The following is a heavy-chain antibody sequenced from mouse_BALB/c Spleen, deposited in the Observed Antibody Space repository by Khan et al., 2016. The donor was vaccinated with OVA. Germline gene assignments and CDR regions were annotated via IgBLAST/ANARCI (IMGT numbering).Heavy chain of an antibody. J-gene: IGHJ4*01. CDR1: GYSFTGCT. CDR2: INPYNGGN. D-gene: IGHD2-4*01. V-gene: IGHV1-18*01. Sequence: EVQLQQSGPEVVKPGVSVKISCKATGYSFTGCTMKWVKQSHGKNLEWIGLINPYNGGNAYTQNFKGKATLTVDKSSSTAYMGVISLTCEGATVYYWARWGITRAMDYWGQGTSVTVSA. CDR3: ARWGITRAMDY.